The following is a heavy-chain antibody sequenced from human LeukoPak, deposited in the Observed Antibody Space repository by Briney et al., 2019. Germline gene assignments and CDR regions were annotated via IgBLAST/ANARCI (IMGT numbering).Heavy chain of an antibody. V-gene: IGHV3-30-3*01. CDR2: ISYDGSNK. Sequence: GGSLRLSCAAYGFTLSSYAMQRVPQAPGKGLEWVAVISYDGSNKYYADSVKGRFTISRDNSKNALYLQMNSLRAEDTAVYYCAGEQGGSRGMDVWGQGTTVTVSS. CDR3: AGEQGGSRGMDV. J-gene: IGHJ6*02. D-gene: IGHD3-16*01. CDR1: GFTLSSYA.